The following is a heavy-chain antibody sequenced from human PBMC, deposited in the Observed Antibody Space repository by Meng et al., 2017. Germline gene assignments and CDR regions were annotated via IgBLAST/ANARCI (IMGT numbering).Heavy chain of an antibody. J-gene: IGHJ4*02. CDR3: ARGRGSWGY. V-gene: IGHV4-34*01. Sequence: QPTPGGAVLLKPPATLSLTCAAYGGSFSGYYWSWIRQPPGKGLEWIGEINHSGSTNYNPSLKSRVTISVDTSKNQFSLKLSSVTAADTAVYYCARGRGSWGYWGQGTLVTVSS. CDR2: INHSGST. D-gene: IGHD3-16*01. CDR1: GGSFSGYY.